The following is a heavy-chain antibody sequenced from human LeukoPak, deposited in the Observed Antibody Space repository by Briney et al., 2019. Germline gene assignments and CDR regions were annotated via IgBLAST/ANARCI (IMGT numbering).Heavy chain of an antibody. CDR2: ISYDGSNK. J-gene: IGHJ5*02. D-gene: IGHD6-19*01. CDR3: AKDPGYSSGWYWFDP. Sequence: GGSLRLSCAASGFTFSSYGMHWVRQAPGKGLEWVAVISYDGSNKYYADSVKGRFTISRDNSKNTLYLQINSLRAEDTAVYYFAKDPGYSSGWYWFDPWGQEPWSPSPQ. CDR1: GFTFSSYG. V-gene: IGHV3-30*18.